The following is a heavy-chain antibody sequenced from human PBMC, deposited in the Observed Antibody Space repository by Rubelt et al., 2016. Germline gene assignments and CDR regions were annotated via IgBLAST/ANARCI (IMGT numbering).Heavy chain of an antibody. J-gene: IGHJ4*02. D-gene: IGHD6-13*01. CDR3: AARDTASWAF. CDR2: ISFHNANS. Sequence: QVQLVQSENEVKTPGASVTVSCKASGYRYDTFGFTWLRQAPGQGPEWMGWISFHNANSLHAQKFLGRLTLTKDTSTGTAFMKLRDLRPDDTATYYCAARDTASWAFWGQGTRVIVSS. V-gene: IGHV1-18*01. CDR1: GYRYDTFG.